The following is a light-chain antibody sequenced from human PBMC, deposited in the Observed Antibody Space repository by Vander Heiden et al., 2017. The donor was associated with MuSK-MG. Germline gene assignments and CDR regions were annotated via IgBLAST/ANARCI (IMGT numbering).Light chain of an antibody. J-gene: IGKJ3*01. CDR1: QSVSSY. CDR2: DAS. CDR3: QQRSNWPPFT. V-gene: IGKV3-11*01. Sequence: EIVLTQSPATLSLSPGERATLSCRASQSVSSYLAWYQHKPGQSPRLLIYDASNRATGIPARFSGSWSGTDFTLTISSLEPEDFAVYYCQQRSNWPPFTFGHGTKVDIK.